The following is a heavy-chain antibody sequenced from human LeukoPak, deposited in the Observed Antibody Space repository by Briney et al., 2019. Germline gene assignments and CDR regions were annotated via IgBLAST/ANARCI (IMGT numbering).Heavy chain of an antibody. CDR2: INHSGST. Sequence: PSETLSLTRAVYGGSFSGYYWSWIRQPPGKGLESIGEINHSGSTNYNPSLKSRVTISVDTSKNQFSLKLSSVTAADTAVYYCASHIVVVPAAVNWFDPWGQGTLVTVSS. V-gene: IGHV4-34*01. J-gene: IGHJ5*02. CDR3: ASHIVVVPAAVNWFDP. CDR1: GGSFSGYY. D-gene: IGHD2-2*01.